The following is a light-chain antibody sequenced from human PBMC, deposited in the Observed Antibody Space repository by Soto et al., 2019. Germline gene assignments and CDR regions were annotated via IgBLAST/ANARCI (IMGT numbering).Light chain of an antibody. J-gene: IGLJ2*01. Sequence: QSVLTQPPSVSAAPGQKVTISCSGSSSNIGNNYVSSYQQLPGTAPKLLLYDNNKRPSGIPDRFSGSKSGTSATLGITGRQTGDEADYYCGTWDSSLSAVVFGGGTKLTVL. V-gene: IGLV1-51*01. CDR1: SSNIGNNY. CDR3: GTWDSSLSAVV. CDR2: DNN.